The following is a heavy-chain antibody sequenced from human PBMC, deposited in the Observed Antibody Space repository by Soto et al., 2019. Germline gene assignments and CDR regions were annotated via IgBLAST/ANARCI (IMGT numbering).Heavy chain of an antibody. CDR2: IYYSGST. CDR1: GGSVSSGSYY. D-gene: IGHD2-2*02. V-gene: IGHV4-61*01. Sequence: SETLSLTCTVSGGSVSSGSYYWSWIRQPPGKGLEWIGYIYYSGSTNYNPSLKSRVTISVDTSKNQFSLKLGSVTAADTAVYHCARERQDIVVVPAAIPRPGAFDIWGQGTMVTVSS. CDR3: ARERQDIVVVPAAIPRPGAFDI. J-gene: IGHJ3*02.